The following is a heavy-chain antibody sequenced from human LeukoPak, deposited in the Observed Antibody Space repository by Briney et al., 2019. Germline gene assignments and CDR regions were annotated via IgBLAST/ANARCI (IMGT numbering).Heavy chain of an antibody. CDR1: GFTFSSYS. CDR2: ISSSSSYI. D-gene: IGHD5-24*01. V-gene: IGHV3-21*01. J-gene: IGHJ3*02. Sequence: GGSLRLSCAASGFTFSSYSMNWVRQAPGKGLEWVSSISSSSSYIYYADSVKGRFTISRDNAKNSLYLQMNSLRAEDTAVYYCAQANVEMATITAFDIWGQGTMVTVSS. CDR3: AQANVEMATITAFDI.